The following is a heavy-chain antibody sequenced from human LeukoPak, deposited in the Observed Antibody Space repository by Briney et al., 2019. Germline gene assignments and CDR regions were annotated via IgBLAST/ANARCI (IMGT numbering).Heavy chain of an antibody. V-gene: IGHV3-30*02. CDR3: AKERGYSYGRYFDY. D-gene: IGHD5-18*01. CDR2: IRHDGSNR. Sequence: PGGSLRLSCAASGFTFSSYGMHWVRQAPGKGLEWVAFIRHDGSNRYYADSVKGRFTISRDNSKNTLYLQMNSLRAEDTAVYYCAKERGYSYGRYFDYWGQGTLVTVSS. CDR1: GFTFSSYG. J-gene: IGHJ4*02.